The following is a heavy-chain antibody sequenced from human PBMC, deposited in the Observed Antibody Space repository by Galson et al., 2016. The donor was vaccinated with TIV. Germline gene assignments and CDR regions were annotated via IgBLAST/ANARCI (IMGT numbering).Heavy chain of an antibody. CDR1: GFTFDDYD. V-gene: IGHV3-20*01. D-gene: IGHD2-21*01. J-gene: IGHJ4*02. CDR3: AREVTCGGARYYFDF. Sequence: SLRLSCAASGFTFDDYDFSWVRQAPGEGLEWVSSINWNGASTGHADSVKGRFTISRDNAKNSLYLQMNDLRVEDTAFYHCAREVTCGGARYYFDFWGQGTLVTVSS. CDR2: INWNGAST.